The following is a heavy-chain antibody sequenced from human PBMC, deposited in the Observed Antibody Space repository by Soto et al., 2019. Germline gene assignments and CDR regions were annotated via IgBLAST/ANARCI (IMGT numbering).Heavy chain of an antibody. CDR1: GGSFSCYY. D-gene: IGHD2-2*01. CDR3: ARGVMKYCSSTSCSYYFDY. CDR2: INHSGST. Sequence: SETLSLTCAVYGGSFSCYYWSWIRQPPGKGLEWIGEINHSGSTNYIPSLKSRVTISVDTSKNQFSLKLSSVTAADTAVYYCARGVMKYCSSTSCSYYFDYWGQGTLVTVSS. J-gene: IGHJ4*02. V-gene: IGHV4-34*01.